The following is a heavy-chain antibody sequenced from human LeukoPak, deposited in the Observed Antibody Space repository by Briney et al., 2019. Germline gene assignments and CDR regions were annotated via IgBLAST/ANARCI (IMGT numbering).Heavy chain of an antibody. CDR2: IIPIFGTA. CDR1: GGTFSSYA. D-gene: IGHD5-24*01. Sequence: SVKVSCKASGGTFSSYAISWVRQAPGQGLEWMGGIIPIFGTANYAQKFRGRVTITTDESTSTAYMELSSLGSEDTAVYYCALGGDNYYYYYMDVWGKGTTVTVSS. V-gene: IGHV1-69*05. J-gene: IGHJ6*03. CDR3: ALGGDNYYYYYMDV.